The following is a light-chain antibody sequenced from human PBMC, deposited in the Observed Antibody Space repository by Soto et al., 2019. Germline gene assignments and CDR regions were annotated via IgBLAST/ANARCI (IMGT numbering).Light chain of an antibody. Sequence: EIVLTQSPSTLSVSPGERATLSCRASQSVSSNLGWYQQKPGQAPRLLIYGASTRATGIPARFSGSGSGTEFTLTISRLEPEDFAVYYCQQYDKWFSITFGQGTRLEI. CDR1: QSVSSN. CDR3: QQYDKWFSIT. V-gene: IGKV3-15*01. CDR2: GAS. J-gene: IGKJ5*01.